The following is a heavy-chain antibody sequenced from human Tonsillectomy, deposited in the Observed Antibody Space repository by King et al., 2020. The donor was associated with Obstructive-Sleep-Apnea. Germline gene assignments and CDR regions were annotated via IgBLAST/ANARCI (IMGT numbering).Heavy chain of an antibody. CDR2: ISYDGSNK. D-gene: IGHD3-10*01. V-gene: IGHV3-30*18. Sequence: VQLVESGGGVVQPGRSLRLSCAASGCTFSSFGMHWVRQAPGKGLEWVAVISYDGSNKYYADSVKGRFTISRDNSKNTLYLQMYSLRAEDTAVYYCAKYSLYTSGSYAMDVWGQGTTVTVSS. J-gene: IGHJ6*02. CDR1: GCTFSSFG. CDR3: AKYSLYTSGSYAMDV.